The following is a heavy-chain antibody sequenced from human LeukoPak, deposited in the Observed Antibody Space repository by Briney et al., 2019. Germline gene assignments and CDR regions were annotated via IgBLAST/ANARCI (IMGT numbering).Heavy chain of an antibody. V-gene: IGHV3-23*01. J-gene: IGHJ6*02. CDR2: ISGGGGYTST. CDR3: AKPPPDNYHYYYGMDV. Sequence: GGSLRLSCAASGFTFSNHAMTWVRQAPGKGLEWVSAISGGGGYTSTYYADSVKGRFTISRDNSKNTLYLQMNSLRAEDTAVYYCAKPPPDNYHYYYGMDVWGQGTTVTVSS. CDR1: GFTFSNHA.